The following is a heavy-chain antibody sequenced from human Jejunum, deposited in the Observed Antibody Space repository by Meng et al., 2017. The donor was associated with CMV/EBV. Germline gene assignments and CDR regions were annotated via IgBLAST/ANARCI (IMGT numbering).Heavy chain of an antibody. V-gene: IGHV3-7*03. CDR3: AKDLFYDGSGYYLGN. Sequence: FMFTSYWMTWVRQNPGKGLEWVAYINQEGTEKYYMDSVKGRFTISRDNAKSSLYLQMDSLRVEDTAIYYCAKDLFYDGSGYYLGNWGQGARVTVSS. CDR2: INQEGTEK. J-gene: IGHJ4*02. D-gene: IGHD3-22*01. CDR1: FMFTSYW.